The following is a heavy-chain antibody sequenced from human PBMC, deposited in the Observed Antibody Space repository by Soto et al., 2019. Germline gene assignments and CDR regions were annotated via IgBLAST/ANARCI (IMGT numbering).Heavy chain of an antibody. CDR3: ARSLASYYDFWSGYYPHGMDV. CDR1: GFSLSTSGMC. J-gene: IGHJ6*02. Sequence: SGPTLVNPTQTLTLTCTFSGFSLSTSGMCVSWIRQPPGKALEWLARIDWDDDKYYSTSLKTRLTISKDTSKNQVVLTMTNMDPVDTATYYCARSLASYYDFWSGYYPHGMDVWGEGT. D-gene: IGHD3-3*01. CDR2: IDWDDDK. V-gene: IGHV2-70*11.